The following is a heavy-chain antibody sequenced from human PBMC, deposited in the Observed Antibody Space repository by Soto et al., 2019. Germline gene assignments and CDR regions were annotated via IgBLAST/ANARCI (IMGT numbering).Heavy chain of an antibody. CDR1: GGSISSYY. D-gene: IGHD6-13*01. V-gene: IGHV4-59*06. J-gene: IGHJ4*02. CDR3: AREFEAAGSFDY. CDR2: IYYSGST. Sequence: PSETLSLTCTVSGGSISSYYWSWIRQHPGKGLEWIGYIYYSGSTCYNPSLKSRVTISVDTSKNQFSLKLSSVTAADTAVYYCAREFEAAGSFDYWGQGTLVTVSS.